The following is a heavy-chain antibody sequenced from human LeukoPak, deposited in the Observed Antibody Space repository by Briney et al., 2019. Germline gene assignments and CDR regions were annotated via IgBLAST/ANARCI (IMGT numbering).Heavy chain of an antibody. CDR2: IKEDGSEK. D-gene: IGHD2-2*01. CDR1: GFTLSIYW. CDR3: VRGRYCNSISCDYFDY. J-gene: IGHJ4*02. V-gene: IGHV3-7*01. Sequence: GGSLRLSCAASGFTLSIYWVSCVRQAPGKGLECVANIKEDGSEKYYVDSVKGRFTISRDNAKNSLYLQMNSLRAEDTAVYYCVRGRYCNSISCDYFDYWGQGTLVTVSS.